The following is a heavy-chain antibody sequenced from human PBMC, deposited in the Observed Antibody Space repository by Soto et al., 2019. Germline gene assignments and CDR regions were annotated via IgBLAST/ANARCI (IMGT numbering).Heavy chain of an antibody. CDR3: SKDMSSSSSAATFDY. V-gene: IGHV3-9*01. D-gene: IGHD6-6*01. CDR1: GFIFDEYA. J-gene: IGHJ4*02. CDR2: ISWQSGSI. Sequence: EVHLVDSAGGLAQPGRSLRLSCAAAGFIFDEYAMHWVRQAPGKGLEWVSGISWQSGSIRYADSVKGRFTISRYNAKNSLYLQMNSLRVEDTDLYYGSKDMSSSSSAATFDYWGQGILVSGSS.